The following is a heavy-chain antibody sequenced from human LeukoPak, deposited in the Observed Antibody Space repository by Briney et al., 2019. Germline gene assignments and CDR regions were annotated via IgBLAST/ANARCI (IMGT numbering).Heavy chain of an antibody. V-gene: IGHV3-74*01. CDR1: GFTFSHYW. Sequence: GGSLRLSCAASGFTFSHYWMHWVRQVPGKGLVWVSHINNDGSSTTYADSVKGRFTISRDNSKNTLYLQMNSLRAEDTAVYYCAKDLRRLGAFDYWGQGTLVTVSS. D-gene: IGHD3-16*01. J-gene: IGHJ4*02. CDR2: INNDGSST. CDR3: AKDLRRLGAFDY.